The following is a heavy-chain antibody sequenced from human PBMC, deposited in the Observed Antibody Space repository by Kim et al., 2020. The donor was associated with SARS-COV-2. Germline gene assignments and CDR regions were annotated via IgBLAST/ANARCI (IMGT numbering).Heavy chain of an antibody. CDR2: ISGSGGTT. D-gene: IGHD5-18*01. J-gene: IGHJ4*02. CDR1: GFTFSSYA. CDR3: AKSGYNYGVKIDY. Sequence: GGSLRLSCAASGFTFSSYAMSWVRQAPGKGLEWVSTISGSGGTTYYADSVKGRFTISRDNSKNTLSLQMNSLRADDTAVYYCAKSGYNYGVKIDYWGQGTLVTVSS. V-gene: IGHV3-23*01.